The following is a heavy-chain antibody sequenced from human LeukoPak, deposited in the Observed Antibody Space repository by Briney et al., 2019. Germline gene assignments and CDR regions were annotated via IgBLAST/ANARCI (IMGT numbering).Heavy chain of an antibody. Sequence: SETLSLTCTVSGGSMNDYYWTWVRHPPGGGLEWIGYIFDIGNTNYNPSLKSRVTISLDTSKNQFSLRLNSVTAADTAVYYCAKGMMPDWFDPWGQGTLVTVSS. V-gene: IGHV4-59*01. CDR2: IFDIGNT. CDR3: AKGMMPDWFDP. D-gene: IGHD2-2*01. J-gene: IGHJ5*02. CDR1: GGSMNDYY.